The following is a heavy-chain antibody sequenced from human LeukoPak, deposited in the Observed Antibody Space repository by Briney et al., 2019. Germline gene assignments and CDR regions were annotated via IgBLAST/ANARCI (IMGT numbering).Heavy chain of an antibody. Sequence: GGSLRLSCSASGFSFSSYTMTWVRQAPGKGPEWVSIISGGGDTTYYADSVKGRFTISRDNSKNTLYLQMNSLRAEDTAVYYCLGYSYGYLFDYWGQGTLVTVSS. CDR1: GFSFSSYT. CDR2: ISGGGDTT. V-gene: IGHV3-23*01. CDR3: LGYSYGYLFDY. D-gene: IGHD5-18*01. J-gene: IGHJ4*02.